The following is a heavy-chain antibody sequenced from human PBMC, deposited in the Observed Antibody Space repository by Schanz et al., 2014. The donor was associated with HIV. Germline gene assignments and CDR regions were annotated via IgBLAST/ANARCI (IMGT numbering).Heavy chain of an antibody. CDR1: GFTFRSYG. CDR2: ISYDGSNK. V-gene: IGHV3-30*18. D-gene: IGHD2-2*01. CDR3: AKDRRGGYQFLYGLDV. Sequence: VQLLESGGGLVQPGGSLRLSCAASGFTFRSYGMHWVRQAPGKGLEWVAVISYDGSNKYYADSVKGRFSISRDKSKNTLYLQMNRLRAEDTAVYYCAKDRRGGYQFLYGLDVWGQGTTVTVSS. J-gene: IGHJ6*02.